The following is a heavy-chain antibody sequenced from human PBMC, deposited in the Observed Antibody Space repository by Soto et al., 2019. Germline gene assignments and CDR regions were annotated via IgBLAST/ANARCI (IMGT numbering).Heavy chain of an antibody. CDR1: GYTFTGYY. D-gene: IGHD3-22*01. CDR2: INPNSGGT. CDR3: ARCYDSSGYLGFDY. V-gene: IGHV1-2*04. Sequence: ASVKVSCTASGYTFTGYYMHWVRQAPGQGLEWMGWINPNSGGTNYAQKFQGWVTMTRDTSISTAYMELSRLRSDDTAVYYCARCYDSSGYLGFDYWGQGTLVTVSS. J-gene: IGHJ4*02.